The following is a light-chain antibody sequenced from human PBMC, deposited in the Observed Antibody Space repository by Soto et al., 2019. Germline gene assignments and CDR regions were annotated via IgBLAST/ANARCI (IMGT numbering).Light chain of an antibody. CDR3: QHYVTSLTT. V-gene: IGKV1-5*01. CDR1: HNIERW. CDR2: DAS. J-gene: IGKJ1*01. Sequence: GDRVTITCRASHNIERWMAWYQQKPGKAPSLLIFDASTLHSGVPSRFSGSGSGTDFTLTISRLEAEDFAVYYCQHYVTSLTTFGQGTKVDIK.